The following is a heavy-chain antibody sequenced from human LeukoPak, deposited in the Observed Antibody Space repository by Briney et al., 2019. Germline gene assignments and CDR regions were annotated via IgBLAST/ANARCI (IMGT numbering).Heavy chain of an antibody. CDR2: ISGSGGST. J-gene: IGHJ4*02. CDR3: AISKGFMVRGAIDY. V-gene: IGHV3-23*01. Sequence: GRSLRLSCAASGFTFSSYAMSWVRQAPGKGLEWVSAISGSGGSTYYADSVKGRFTISRDNSKNTLYLQMNSLRAEDTAVYYCAISKGFMVRGAIDYWGQGTLVTVSS. D-gene: IGHD3-10*01. CDR1: GFTFSSYA.